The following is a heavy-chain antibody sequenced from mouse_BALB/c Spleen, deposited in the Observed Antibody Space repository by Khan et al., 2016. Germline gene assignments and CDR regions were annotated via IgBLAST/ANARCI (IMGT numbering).Heavy chain of an antibody. CDR2: INPSNGRT. V-gene: IGHV1S81*02. CDR1: GYTFTSYW. J-gene: IGHJ3*01. CDR3: ARALYDYDGAY. D-gene: IGHD2-4*01. Sequence: QVRLQQSGAELVKPGASVKLSCKASGYTFTSYWMHWVKQRPGQGLEWIGEINPSNGRTNYNEKFKSKATLTVDKSSSTAYMQLSSLTSEDSAVYYCARALYDYDGAYWGQGTLVTVSA.